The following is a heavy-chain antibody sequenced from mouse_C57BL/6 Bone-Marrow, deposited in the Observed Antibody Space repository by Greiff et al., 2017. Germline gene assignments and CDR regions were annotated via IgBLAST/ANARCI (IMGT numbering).Heavy chain of an antibody. V-gene: IGHV1-55*01. Sequence: VQLQQPGAELVKPGASVKMSCKASGYTFTSYWITWVKQRPGQGLEWIGDIYPGSGSTNYNEKFKSKATLTGDTNSSTAYMQLSRLKSEDSAVYYCARRGIYYYGSSLMGYWGQGASVTVSS. J-gene: IGHJ4*01. CDR2: IYPGSGST. CDR3: ARRGIYYYGSSLMGY. D-gene: IGHD1-1*01. CDR1: GYTFTSYW.